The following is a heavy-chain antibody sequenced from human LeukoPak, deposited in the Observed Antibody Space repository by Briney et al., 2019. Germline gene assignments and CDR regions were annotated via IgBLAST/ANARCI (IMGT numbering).Heavy chain of an antibody. J-gene: IGHJ4*02. CDR2: ISSSSSYI. CDR1: GFTFSSYS. D-gene: IGHD5-12*01. Sequence: GGSLRLSCAASGFTFSSYSMNWVRQAQGKGLEWVSSISSSSSYIYYADSVKGRFTISRDNAKNSLYLQMNSLRAEDTAVYYCARAGGVATIFGYWGQGTLVTVSS. CDR3: ARAGGVATIFGY. V-gene: IGHV3-21*01.